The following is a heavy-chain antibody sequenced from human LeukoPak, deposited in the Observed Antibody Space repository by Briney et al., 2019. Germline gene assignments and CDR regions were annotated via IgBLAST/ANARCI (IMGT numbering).Heavy chain of an antibody. CDR3: ARGRYSSTTFDY. CDR2: INHSGST. V-gene: IGHV4-34*01. CDR1: GGSFSGYY. J-gene: IGHJ4*02. Sequence: SETLSLTCAVYGGSFSGYYWSWIRQPPGKGLEWIGEINHSGSTNYNPSLKSRVTISVDTSKNQFSLKLSSVTAADTAVYYCARGRYSSTTFDYWGQGTLVTVSS. D-gene: IGHD6-13*01.